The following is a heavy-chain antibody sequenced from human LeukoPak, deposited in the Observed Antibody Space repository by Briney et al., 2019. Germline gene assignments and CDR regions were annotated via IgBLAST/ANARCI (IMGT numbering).Heavy chain of an antibody. CDR2: FDPEDGET. V-gene: IGHV1-24*01. Sequence: GASVKVSCKVSGYTLTELSMHWVRQAPGKGLEWMGGFDPEDGETIYAQKFQGRVTMTEDTSTDTAYMELSSLRSEDTAVYYCATVTRYCSSTSCPSSVLFDYWGQGTLVTVSS. CDR3: ATVTRYCSSTSCPSSVLFDY. J-gene: IGHJ4*02. CDR1: GYTLTELS. D-gene: IGHD2-2*01.